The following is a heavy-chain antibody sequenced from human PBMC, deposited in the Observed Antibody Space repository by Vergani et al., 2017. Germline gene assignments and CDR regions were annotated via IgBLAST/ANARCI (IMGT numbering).Heavy chain of an antibody. Sequence: QVQLAESGGGRVQPGRSLRLSCAASGFSFSSHAIHWVRQAPGKGLEWVAVILNDGSKKYYAYSVKGRFTISRDNSKNTLDLQIKSLRTQDTAVYYCAKAGSVTSGSLQYNFYMDVWGKGTTVTVS. CDR1: GFSFSSHA. D-gene: IGHD3-10*01. V-gene: IGHV3-30*18. CDR2: ILNDGSKK. J-gene: IGHJ6*03. CDR3: AKAGSVTSGSLQYNFYMDV.